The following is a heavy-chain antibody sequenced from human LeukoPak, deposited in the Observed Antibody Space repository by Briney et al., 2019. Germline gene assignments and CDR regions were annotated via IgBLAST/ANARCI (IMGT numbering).Heavy chain of an antibody. D-gene: IGHD3-3*01. J-gene: IGHJ3*02. CDR1: GFTFDDYA. V-gene: IGHV3-9*03. CDR2: ISWNSGSI. CDR3: AKVSVRFSGFRGAFDI. Sequence: GGSLRLSCAASGFTFDDYAMHWVRQAPGKGLEWVSGISWNSGSIGYADSVKGRFTISRDNAKNSLYLQMNSLRAEDMALYYCAKVSVRFSGFRGAFDIWGQGTMVTVSS.